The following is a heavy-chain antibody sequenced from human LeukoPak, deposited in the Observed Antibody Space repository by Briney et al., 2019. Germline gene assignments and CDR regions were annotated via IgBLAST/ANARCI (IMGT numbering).Heavy chain of an antibody. D-gene: IGHD6-19*01. CDR3: ARGGSLGY. CDR2: ISWNSGSI. CDR1: GFTFDDYA. Sequence: GRSLRLSCAASGFTFDDYAMHWVRQAPGKGLEWVSGISWNSGSIGYADSVKGRFTISRDNAKSTLYLQMNSLRAEDTAVYYCARGGSLGYWGQGTLVTVSS. J-gene: IGHJ4*02. V-gene: IGHV3-9*01.